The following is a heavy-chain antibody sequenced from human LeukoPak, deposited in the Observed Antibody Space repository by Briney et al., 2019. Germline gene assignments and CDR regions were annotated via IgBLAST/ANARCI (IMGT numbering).Heavy chain of an antibody. CDR1: GFTFSSYG. J-gene: IGHJ3*02. CDR3: AKDLRAARPEDAFDI. CDR2: IWYDGSNK. V-gene: IGHV3-33*06. Sequence: GGSLRLSCAAPGFTFSSYGMHWVRQAPGKGLEWVAVIWYDGSNKYYADSVKGRFTISRDNSKNTLYLQMNSLRAEDTAVYYCAKDLRAARPEDAFDIWGQGTMVTVSS. D-gene: IGHD6-6*01.